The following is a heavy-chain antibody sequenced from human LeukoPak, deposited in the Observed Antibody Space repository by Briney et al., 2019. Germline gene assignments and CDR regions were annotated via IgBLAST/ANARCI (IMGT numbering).Heavy chain of an antibody. CDR2: IYSSGSA. D-gene: IGHD3-10*01. Sequence: SETLSLTCTVSGGSINSNNYYWGWIRQPPGKGLEWIGSIYSSGSAYYNPSLKSRVTISVDTSKNQFSLKLSSVTAADTAVYYCARIWFAYFDYWGQGTLVTVSS. V-gene: IGHV4-39*01. J-gene: IGHJ4*02. CDR3: ARIWFAYFDY. CDR1: GGSINSNNYY.